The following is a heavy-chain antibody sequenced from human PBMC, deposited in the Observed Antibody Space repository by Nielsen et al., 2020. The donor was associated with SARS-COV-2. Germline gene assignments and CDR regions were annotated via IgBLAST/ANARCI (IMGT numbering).Heavy chain of an antibody. CDR2: ISSSSSYT. J-gene: IGHJ4*02. Sequence: GESLKISCAASGFTVSSNYMSWVRQAPGKGLEWVSYISSSSSYTNYADSVKGRFTISRDNAKNSLYLQMNSLRAEDTAVYYCASHNYGDHTIDYWGQGTLVTVSS. CDR1: GFTVSSNY. D-gene: IGHD4-17*01. CDR3: ASHNYGDHTIDY. V-gene: IGHV3-11*03.